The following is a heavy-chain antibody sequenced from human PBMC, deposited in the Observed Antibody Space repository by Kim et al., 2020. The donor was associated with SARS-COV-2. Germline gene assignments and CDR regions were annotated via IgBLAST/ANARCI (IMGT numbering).Heavy chain of an antibody. CDR1: GFTFSDYY. J-gene: IGHJ4*02. V-gene: IGHV3-11*03. CDR3: ARLYIAAAGTPGDY. D-gene: IGHD6-13*01. CDR2: ISSSSSYT. Sequence: GGSLRLSCAASGFTFSDYYMSWIRQAPGKGLEWVSYISSSSSYTNYADSVKGRFTISRDNAKHSLYLQMNSLRAEDTAVYYCARLYIAAAGTPGDYWGQGSLVTVSS.